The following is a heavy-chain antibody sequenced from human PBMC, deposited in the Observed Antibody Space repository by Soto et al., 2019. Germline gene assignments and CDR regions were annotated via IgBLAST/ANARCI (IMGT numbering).Heavy chain of an antibody. Sequence: GGSLRLSCVVSGFTFNAYSMNWVRQAPGKGLEWVSSITSKSSYTYYADSVKGRFTISRDNARNSLFLDMSSLRVEDTAVYYCARDKYQSGWHGFDFWGQGTPVTVSS. J-gene: IGHJ4*02. CDR2: ITSKSSYT. CDR1: GFTFNAYS. D-gene: IGHD6-19*01. V-gene: IGHV3-21*01. CDR3: ARDKYQSGWHGFDF.